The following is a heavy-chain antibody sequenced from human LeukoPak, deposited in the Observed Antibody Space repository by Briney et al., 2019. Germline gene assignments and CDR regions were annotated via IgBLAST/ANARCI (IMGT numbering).Heavy chain of an antibody. J-gene: IGHJ4*02. CDR3: ARGAAGWSRDF. Sequence: PGGSLRLSCAASGFTFSDYNMNWARQAPGKGLEWVSSISSGSVYIYYADSVKGRFTISRDNAKNSLYLQMNSLRAEDTAVYYCARGAAGWSRDFWGQGTLVSVSS. V-gene: IGHV3-21*01. CDR1: GFTFSDYN. D-gene: IGHD6-19*01. CDR2: ISSGSVYI.